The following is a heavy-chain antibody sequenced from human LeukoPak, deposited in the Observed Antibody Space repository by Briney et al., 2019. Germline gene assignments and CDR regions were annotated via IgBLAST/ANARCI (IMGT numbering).Heavy chain of an antibody. Sequence: GSLRLSCAASGFTFSSYAMSWVRQAPGKGLEWIGYIYYSGSTNYNPSLKSRVTISVDTSKNQFSLKLSSVTAADTAVYYCASGSIAARPFLYYMDVWGKGTTVTVSS. CDR3: ASGSIAARPFLYYMDV. D-gene: IGHD6-6*01. V-gene: IGHV4-59*01. J-gene: IGHJ6*03. CDR1: GFTFSSYA. CDR2: IYYSGST.